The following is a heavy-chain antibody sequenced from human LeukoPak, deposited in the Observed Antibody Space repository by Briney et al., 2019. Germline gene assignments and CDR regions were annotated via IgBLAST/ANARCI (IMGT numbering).Heavy chain of an antibody. V-gene: IGHV1-2*02. CDR2: INPNSGGT. J-gene: IGHJ4*02. CDR3: ASPRSSGYYSGDYFDY. Sequence: ASVKVSCKASGYTFTGYYMHWVRQAPGQGLEWMGWINPNSGGTNYAQKFQGRVTMIRDTSISTAYMELSRLRSDDTAVYYCASPRSSGYYSGDYFDYWGQGTLVTVSS. D-gene: IGHD3-22*01. CDR1: GYTFTGYY.